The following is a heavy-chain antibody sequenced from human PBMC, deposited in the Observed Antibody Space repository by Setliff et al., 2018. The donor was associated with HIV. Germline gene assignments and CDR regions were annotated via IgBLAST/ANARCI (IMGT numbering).Heavy chain of an antibody. CDR1: GDSFSSGTYY. V-gene: IGHV4-61*02. CDR2: IYSSGRT. D-gene: IGHD6-13*01. J-gene: IGHJ6*02. Sequence: SEPLSLSYTVSGDSFSSGTYYWSWIRQPSGKGMEWIGRIYSSGRTNYNPSLESRVTISVDTSKNQFSLNLTSVTAADTAVYYCAREERKAPAGSGYYYYGMDVWGQGTMVTVSS. CDR3: AREERKAPAGSGYYYYGMDV.